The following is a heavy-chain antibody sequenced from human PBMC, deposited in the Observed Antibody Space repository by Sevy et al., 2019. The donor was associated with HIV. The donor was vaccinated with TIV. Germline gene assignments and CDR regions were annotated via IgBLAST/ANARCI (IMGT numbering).Heavy chain of an antibody. V-gene: IGHV3-23*01. CDR3: AKYYYDSSGYYYPSEYFQH. Sequence: GGSLRLSCAASGFTFSSYAMSWVRQAPGKGLEWVSAISGSGGSTYYADSVKGRFTISRDKSKNTLYLQMNSLRAEDTAVYDYAKYYYDSSGYYYPSEYFQHWGQGTLVTVSS. CDR2: ISGSGGST. J-gene: IGHJ1*01. D-gene: IGHD3-22*01. CDR1: GFTFSSYA.